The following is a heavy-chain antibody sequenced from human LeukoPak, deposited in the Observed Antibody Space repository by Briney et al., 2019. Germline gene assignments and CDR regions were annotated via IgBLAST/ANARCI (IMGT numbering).Heavy chain of an antibody. V-gene: IGHV4-30-4*08. D-gene: IGHD3/OR15-3a*01. CDR3: ASGPSPYFFDY. J-gene: IGHJ4*02. Sequence: SQTLSLTCTVSGGSISSGDYYWSWIRQPPGKGLEWIGYIYYSGSTYYNPSLKSRVTISVDTSKNQFSLKLSSGTATDTAVYYCASGPSPYFFDYWGQGTLVTVSS. CDR1: GGSISSGDYY. CDR2: IYYSGST.